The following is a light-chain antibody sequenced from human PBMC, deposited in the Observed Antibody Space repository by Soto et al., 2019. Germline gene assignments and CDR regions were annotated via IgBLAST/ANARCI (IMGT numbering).Light chain of an antibody. CDR3: SSYAGRVLVV. CDR2: DVN. V-gene: IGLV2-14*03. J-gene: IGLJ2*01. CDR1: SSDVGGHIH. Sequence: QSALTQPASVSGSPGQSITISCTGTSSDVGGHIHVSWYQQHPDKAPKLMIYDVNNRPSGVSNRFSGSKSGNTASLTISGLQAEDEADYYCSSYAGRVLVVFGGGTKLTVL.